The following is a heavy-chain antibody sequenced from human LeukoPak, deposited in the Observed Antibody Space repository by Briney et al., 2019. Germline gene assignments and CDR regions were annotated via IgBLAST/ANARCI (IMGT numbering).Heavy chain of an antibody. CDR2: IIPMFGTA. CDR3: ARARAWEQPIFDAFDI. V-gene: IGHV1-69*06. D-gene: IGHD1-26*01. CDR1: GGTFSSYD. J-gene: IGHJ3*02. Sequence: ASVKVSCKASGGTFSSYDISWVRQAPGQGLEWMGGIIPMFGTANYAQKFQGRVTISADKSTSTAYMELSSLRSEDTAVYYCARARAWEQPIFDAFDIWGQGTMVTVSS.